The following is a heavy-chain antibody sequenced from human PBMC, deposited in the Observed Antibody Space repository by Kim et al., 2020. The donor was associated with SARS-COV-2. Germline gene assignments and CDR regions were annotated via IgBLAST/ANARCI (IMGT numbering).Heavy chain of an antibody. Sequence: SETLSLTCIVSGGSISGSSYYWGWIRQPPGKGLEWIGSVYHNGRTYYNPSLKSRVTMSVDTSKNQFSLKLTSVTAADTAIYYCARPHPYSGSYSYWVQGT. D-gene: IGHD1-26*01. V-gene: IGHV4-39*01. CDR1: GGSISGSSYY. J-gene: IGHJ4*02. CDR2: VYHNGRT. CDR3: ARPHPYSGSYSY.